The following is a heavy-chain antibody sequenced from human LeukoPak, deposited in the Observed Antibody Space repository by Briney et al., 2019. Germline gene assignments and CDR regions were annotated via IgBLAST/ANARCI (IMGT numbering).Heavy chain of an antibody. CDR1: GFTFSSYG. CDR3: AKDPEAYCGADCYSGRPDY. V-gene: IGHV3-30*02. Sequence: GGSLRLSCAASGFTFSSYGMHWVREAPGKGLEWVAFIRYDGSNKNHVDSVKGRFTISRDNSKNTLYLQMNSLRDEDTAVYYCAKDPEAYCGADCYSGRPDYWGQGTLVTVSS. CDR2: IRYDGSNK. J-gene: IGHJ4*02. D-gene: IGHD2-21*02.